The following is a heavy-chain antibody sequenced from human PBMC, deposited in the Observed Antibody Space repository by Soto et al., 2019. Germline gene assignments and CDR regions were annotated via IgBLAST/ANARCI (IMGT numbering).Heavy chain of an antibody. CDR3: ARDGPYYHYMDA. V-gene: IGHV1-3*01. CDR2: INAGNGNT. CDR1: GYTFTSYA. Sequence: GASVKVSCKASGYTFTSYAMHWVRQAPGQRLEWMGWINAGNGNTKYSQKFQGRVTITRDTSASTAYMELSSLRSEDTAVYYCARDGPYYHYMDAWGNGTPGTGSS. J-gene: IGHJ6*03.